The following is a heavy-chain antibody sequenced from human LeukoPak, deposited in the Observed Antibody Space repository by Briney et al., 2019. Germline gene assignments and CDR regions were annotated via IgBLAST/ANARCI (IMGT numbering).Heavy chain of an antibody. J-gene: IGHJ6*03. CDR3: ARGAEYYYYMDV. Sequence: ASVKVSCKASGYTFTGYYMHWVRQAPGQGLEWMGWINPYSGGRNNAQKFQGRVTMTRDTSISTAYMELSRLRSDDTAVYYCARGAEYYYYMDVWGKGTTVTVSS. CDR1: GYTFTGYY. V-gene: IGHV1-2*02. CDR2: INPYSGGR.